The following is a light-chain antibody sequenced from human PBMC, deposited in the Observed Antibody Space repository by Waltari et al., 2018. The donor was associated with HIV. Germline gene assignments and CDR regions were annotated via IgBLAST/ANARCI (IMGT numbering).Light chain of an antibody. CDR1: SSNIGSNY. Sequence: QSVLTQPPSASGTPGQRVTISCSGSSSNIGSNYVYWYQQLPGTAPKLLIYRTNQRPSGVPDRFSGSKSGTSASLAITGLRSEDEADYYCAAWDDGLSGPVFGGGTKLTVI. V-gene: IGLV1-47*01. CDR2: RTN. J-gene: IGLJ3*02. CDR3: AAWDDGLSGPV.